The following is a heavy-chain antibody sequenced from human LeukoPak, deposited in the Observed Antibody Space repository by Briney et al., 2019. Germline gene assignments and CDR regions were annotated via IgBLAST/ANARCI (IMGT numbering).Heavy chain of an antibody. J-gene: IGHJ3*01. CDR1: GFTFSNYA. CDR3: ARDIELST. CDR2: ISYDGFNK. Sequence: GRSLRLSCAASGFTFSNYAMHWVRQAPGKGLEWVAVISYDGFNKYYSDSVKGRFTISRDNSKDTLYLQMNSLRAEDTAIYYCARDIELSTWGLGTMVTVSS. V-gene: IGHV3-30-3*01. D-gene: IGHD3-16*02.